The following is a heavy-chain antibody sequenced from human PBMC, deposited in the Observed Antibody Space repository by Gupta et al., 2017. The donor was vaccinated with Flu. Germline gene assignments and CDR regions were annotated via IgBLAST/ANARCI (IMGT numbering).Heavy chain of an antibody. J-gene: IGHJ4*02. Sequence: EVQLLESGGGLVQPGGSLRLSCAASGVTFSSYTMYWVRQAPGKGLEWVSGIFGSGGGTTYADSVKGRFTISRDNSKNTLYLQMNSLRAEDTAAYYCANPGRLPYWGQGALVTVSS. CDR2: IFGSGGGT. V-gene: IGHV3-23*01. CDR3: ANPGRLPY. CDR1: GVTFSSYT.